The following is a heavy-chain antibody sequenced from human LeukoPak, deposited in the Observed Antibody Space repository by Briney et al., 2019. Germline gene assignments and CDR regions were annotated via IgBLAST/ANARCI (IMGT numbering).Heavy chain of an antibody. CDR2: ISYDGSNK. J-gene: IGHJ4*02. V-gene: IGHV3-30-3*01. D-gene: IGHD6-13*01. CDR1: GFTFSSYA. CDR3: ARSAGGIIAAAGSY. Sequence: TGGSLRLSCAASGFTFSSYAMHWVRQAPGKGLEWVAVISYDGSNKYYADSVKGRFTISRDNSKNTLYLQMNSLRAEDTAVYYCARSAGGIIAAAGSYWGQGTLVTVSS.